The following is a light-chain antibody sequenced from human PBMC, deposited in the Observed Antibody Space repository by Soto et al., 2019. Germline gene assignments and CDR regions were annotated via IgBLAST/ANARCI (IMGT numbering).Light chain of an antibody. Sequence: DIQMTQSPSSLSASVGDRVTITCLTDQSISSYLNWYQQKPGQAPKLLVYTTSTLQSGVPSRFSGSGPGTVFTLTISSLQPEDFATYYCQQSYSAPLTFGGGTKVGIK. CDR1: QSISSY. CDR2: TTS. V-gene: IGKV1-39*01. CDR3: QQSYSAPLT. J-gene: IGKJ4*01.